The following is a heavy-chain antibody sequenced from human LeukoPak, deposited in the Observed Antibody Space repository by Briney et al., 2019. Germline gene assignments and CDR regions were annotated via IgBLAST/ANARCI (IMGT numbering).Heavy chain of an antibody. CDR1: GFTFGDYA. Sequence: GRSLSLSCTTSGFTFGDYAMSWVRQAPGKGLEWVGLVRSKAYGGTTESGTSVKGRFTFSRDDSKSIAYLQMTRLTTEDTAVYFCIRGGQLLGKGYFFDYWGLGTVVTVSS. CDR3: IRGGQLLGKGYFFDY. CDR2: VRSKAYGGTT. J-gene: IGHJ4*02. V-gene: IGHV3-49*04. D-gene: IGHD1-26*01.